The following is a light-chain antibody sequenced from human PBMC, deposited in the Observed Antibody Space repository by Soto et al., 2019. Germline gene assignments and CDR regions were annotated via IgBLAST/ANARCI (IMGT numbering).Light chain of an antibody. J-gene: IGKJ2*01. CDR3: QQTHGTPYN. CDR2: AAS. V-gene: IGKV1-39*01. CDR1: QSIDRF. Sequence: DIRMSQSPPSLAASVGDRVTITCRASQSIDRFLNWYQQKSGIAPKLLIFAASSLQDGVPSRFSGSGSGTDFALTITSLQPEDFATYSCQQTHGTPYNFGQGTKLQIK.